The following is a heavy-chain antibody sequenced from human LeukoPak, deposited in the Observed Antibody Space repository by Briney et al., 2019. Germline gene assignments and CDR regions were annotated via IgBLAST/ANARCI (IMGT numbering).Heavy chain of an antibody. V-gene: IGHV1-2*02. D-gene: IGHD3-16*01. Sequence: ASVKVSCKASGYTFTGYYMHWVRQAPGQGLEWMGWINPNSGGTNYAQKFQGRVTLTRDTSISTAYMELSRLRSDDTAVYYCARDMEGGVYTDPIMDVGGKGPTVTVSS. CDR1: GYTFTGYY. CDR2: INPNSGGT. J-gene: IGHJ6*03. CDR3: ARDMEGGVYTDPIMDV.